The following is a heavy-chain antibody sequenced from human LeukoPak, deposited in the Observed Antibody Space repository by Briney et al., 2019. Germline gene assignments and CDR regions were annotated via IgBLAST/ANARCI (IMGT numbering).Heavy chain of an antibody. D-gene: IGHD2-15*01. CDR1: SDSISSSTYY. CDR3: ARHVRFCSGGTCHGPDYFDY. CDR2: IYYSGSR. J-gene: IGHJ4*02. Sequence: SETLSLTCTVSSDSISSSTYYWGWIRQPPGKGLEWIGSIYYSGSRYYKTSLKSRVTISVDTSKKQFSLRLSSVTAADTAVYYCARHVRFCSGGTCHGPDYFDYWGQGTLATVSS. V-gene: IGHV4-39*01.